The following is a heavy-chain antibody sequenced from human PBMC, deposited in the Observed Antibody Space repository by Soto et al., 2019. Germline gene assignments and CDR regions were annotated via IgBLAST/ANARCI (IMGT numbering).Heavy chain of an antibody. D-gene: IGHD6-19*01. CDR2: IYWDDDK. CDR1: GFSLSTSGVG. CDR3: AHRRGRGWVYYFDS. Sequence: QITLKESGPTLVKPTETLTLTCTFSGFSLSTSGVGVGWIRQPPGKALEWLALIYWDDDKRYSPSLKSRLTLTKDPPKNQVVLTMTNMDPVDAATYSCAHRRGRGWVYYFDSWGQGTLVTVSS. J-gene: IGHJ4*02. V-gene: IGHV2-5*02.